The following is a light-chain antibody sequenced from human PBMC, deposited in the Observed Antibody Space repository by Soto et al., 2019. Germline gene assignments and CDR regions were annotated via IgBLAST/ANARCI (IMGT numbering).Light chain of an antibody. CDR3: QSFDSSNLV. J-gene: IGLJ3*02. Sequence: NFMLTQPHSVSESPGKTVTISCTRSSGSIASNYVQWYQQRPGSSPTAVIYEDNRRPSRVPDRFSGAIDSSSNSASLTISGLKTEDEADYFCQSFDSSNLVFGGGTKLTVL. CDR2: EDN. CDR1: SGSIASNY. V-gene: IGLV6-57*01.